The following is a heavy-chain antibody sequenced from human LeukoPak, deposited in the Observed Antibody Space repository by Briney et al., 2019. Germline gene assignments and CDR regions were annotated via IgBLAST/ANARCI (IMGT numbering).Heavy chain of an antibody. J-gene: IGHJ4*02. CDR3: AKGSSGTAMVAYYFDY. V-gene: IGHV3-23*01. CDR1: GFTFSSYA. D-gene: IGHD5-18*01. Sequence: PGGSLRLSCAASGFTFSSYAMSWVRQAPGKGLEWVSAISGGGGSTYYADSVKGRFTISRDNSKNTLYLQMNSLRAEDTAVYYCAKGSSGTAMVAYYFDYWGQGPLVTVSS. CDR2: ISGGGGST.